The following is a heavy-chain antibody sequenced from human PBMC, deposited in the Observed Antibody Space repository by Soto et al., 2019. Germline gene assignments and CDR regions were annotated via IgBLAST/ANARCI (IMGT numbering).Heavy chain of an antibody. CDR2: VSGYNYNT. CDR3: GRSSSMLGAGWSDS. V-gene: IGHV1-18*01. J-gene: IGHJ5*01. Sequence: ASVKVSCKASGYRFRSYGINCVRQAPGQGLEWIGWVSGYNYNTKYAQNLPVRITVAKDTTTNTAYMEXGSPRTDGRAVFYSGRSSSMLGAGWSDSCDRGTRVTVCS. CDR1: GYRFRSYG. D-gene: IGHD2-8*01.